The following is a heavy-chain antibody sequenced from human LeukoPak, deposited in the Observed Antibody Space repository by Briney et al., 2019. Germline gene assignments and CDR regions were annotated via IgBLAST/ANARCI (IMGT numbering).Heavy chain of an antibody. J-gene: IGHJ4*02. CDR1: GGSFSGYY. CDR2: INHSGST. D-gene: IGHD2-2*01. V-gene: IGHV4-34*01. CDR3: ARVGGDVVVPAAICFDY. Sequence: SETLSLTCAVYGGSFSGYYWSWIRQPPGKGLEWIGEINHSGSTNYNPSLKSGLTISVDTYKNQFSLKLSSVTAADTAVYYCARVGGDVVVPAAICFDYWGQGTLVTVSS.